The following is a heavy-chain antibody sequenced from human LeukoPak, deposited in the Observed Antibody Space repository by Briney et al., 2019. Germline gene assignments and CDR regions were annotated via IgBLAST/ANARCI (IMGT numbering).Heavy chain of an antibody. Sequence: GGSLRLSCAATGFTFSTYWMHWVRQAPGEGLVWVSRSNIDGRTTSYADSVKGRFTISRDNAKNMLYLQMNSLRAEDTAVYYCARIEDRGAAFDSWGQGTLVTVSS. CDR3: ARIEDRGAAFDS. CDR2: SNIDGRTT. J-gene: IGHJ4*02. D-gene: IGHD3-22*01. V-gene: IGHV3-74*01. CDR1: GFTFSTYW.